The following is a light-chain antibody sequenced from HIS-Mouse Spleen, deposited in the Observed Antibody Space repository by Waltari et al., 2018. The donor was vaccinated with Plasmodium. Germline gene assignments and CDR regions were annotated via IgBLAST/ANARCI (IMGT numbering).Light chain of an antibody. J-gene: IGKJ4*01. V-gene: IGKV1-39*01. Sequence: DIQMTQSPSSLSASVGERVTITCRASKSISRYLNWYQQKPGKAPKLLIYAASSLQSGVPSRFSGSVSWTDFTLTISSLQPEDFSTYYCQQSYSTPPSFGGGTKVEIK. CDR1: KSISRY. CDR3: QQSYSTPPS. CDR2: AAS.